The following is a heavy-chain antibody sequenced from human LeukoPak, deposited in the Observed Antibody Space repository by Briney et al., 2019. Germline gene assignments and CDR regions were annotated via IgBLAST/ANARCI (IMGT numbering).Heavy chain of an antibody. V-gene: IGHV1-2*02. CDR1: GHTFTDYY. Sequence: ASVKVSCKASGHTFTDYYIQWVRQAPGQGLEWMGWINPNSGGSNYAQKFQGRVTMSRDRSISTAYMELRSLRSDDTAVYYCAKGLAVAGHFDYWGQGTLVTVSS. J-gene: IGHJ4*02. CDR2: INPNSGGS. D-gene: IGHD6-19*01. CDR3: AKGLAVAGHFDY.